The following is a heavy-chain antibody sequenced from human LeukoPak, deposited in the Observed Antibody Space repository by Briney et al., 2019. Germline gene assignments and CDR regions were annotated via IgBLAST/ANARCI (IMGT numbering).Heavy chain of an antibody. CDR3: ARDRSSYYFDF. CDR1: GYTFTSYY. V-gene: IGHV1-46*01. J-gene: IGHJ4*02. CDR2: IDPSGGTT. Sequence: ASVKVSCKASGYTFTSYYMHWVRQAPGQGLEWMGIIDPSGGTTGYSQKVQSRVTMTRDTSTSTVYMELSSLRSEDTAVYYCARDRSSYYFDFWGQGTLVTVSS. D-gene: IGHD6-6*01.